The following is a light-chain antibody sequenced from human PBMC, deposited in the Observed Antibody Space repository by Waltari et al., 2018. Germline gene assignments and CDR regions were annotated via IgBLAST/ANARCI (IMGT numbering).Light chain of an antibody. CDR1: AGAVTRGNY. CDR2: STT. J-gene: IGLJ3*02. Sequence: QTVVTQEPSLTVSPGGAVTLPCASSAGAVTRGNYPNWIQQKPGQVPRSLIHSTTNRHSWTPARFSGSLLGGKAALTLSGVQPEDEAEYYCLLYDGSDQVFGGGTKLTVL. CDR3: LLYDGSDQV. V-gene: IGLV7-43*01.